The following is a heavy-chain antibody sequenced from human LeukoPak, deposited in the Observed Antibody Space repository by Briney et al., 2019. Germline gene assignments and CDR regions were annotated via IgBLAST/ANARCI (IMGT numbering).Heavy chain of an antibody. CDR1: GGSISSGSYY. V-gene: IGHV4-39*07. CDR2: IYYSGST. D-gene: IGHD3-22*01. Sequence: KTSETLSLTCTVSGGSISSGSYYWGWIRQPPGEGLEWVGNIYYSGSTYYNTALKSRVTISLDTSKNQFSLTLSSLTAADTAVYYCVTWRYYDSGDYLRFFDPWGQGTLVTVSS. J-gene: IGHJ5*02. CDR3: VTWRYYDSGDYLRFFDP.